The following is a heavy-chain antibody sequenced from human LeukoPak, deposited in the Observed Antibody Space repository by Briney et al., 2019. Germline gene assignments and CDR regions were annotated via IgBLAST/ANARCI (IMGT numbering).Heavy chain of an antibody. CDR3: ATAYDFWSGYLNWFDP. J-gene: IGHJ5*02. CDR2: IIPIFGTA. D-gene: IGHD3-3*01. Sequence: GASVKVSCKASGGTFSSYAISWVRQAPGQGLEWMGGIIPIFGTANYAQKFQGRVTITADESTSTAYMELSSLRSEDTAVYFCATAYDFWSGYLNWFDPWGQGTLVTVSS. CDR1: GGTFSSYA. V-gene: IGHV1-69*13.